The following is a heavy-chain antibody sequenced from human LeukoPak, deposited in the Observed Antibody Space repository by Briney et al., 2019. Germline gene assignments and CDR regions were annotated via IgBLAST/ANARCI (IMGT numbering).Heavy chain of an antibody. CDR1: GGTFSSYA. V-gene: IGHV1-69*13. Sequence: LEASVKVSCKASGGTFSSYAISWVRPAPGQGLEWMGGIIPIFGTANYAQKFQGRVTITADESTSTAYMELSSLRSEDTAVYYCARANGDGYNLGLFDIWGQGTMVTVSS. D-gene: IGHD5-24*01. CDR3: ARANGDGYNLGLFDI. J-gene: IGHJ3*02. CDR2: IIPIFGTA.